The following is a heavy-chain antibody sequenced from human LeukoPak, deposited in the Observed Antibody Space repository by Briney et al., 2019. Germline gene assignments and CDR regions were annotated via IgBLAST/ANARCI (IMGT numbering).Heavy chain of an antibody. Sequence: SETLSLTCTVSSGSISSSPYYWGWIRQSPGKGLEWIGSISYSGTTYYNPSLKSRVTMSVDTSKNQFSLKLSSVIAADTAVYYCARLWSTDCSGGSCPHQPNYWGQGTLVTVSS. CDR3: ARLWSTDCSGGSCPHQPNY. CDR2: ISYSGTT. D-gene: IGHD2-15*01. V-gene: IGHV4-39*01. CDR1: SGSISSSPYY. J-gene: IGHJ4*02.